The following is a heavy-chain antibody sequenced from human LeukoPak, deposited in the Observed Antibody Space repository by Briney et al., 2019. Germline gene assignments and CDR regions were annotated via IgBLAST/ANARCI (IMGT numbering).Heavy chain of an antibody. Sequence: ASVKVSCKASGYTFTNYDINWVRQATGQGLEWMGWISAYNGNTNYAQKLQGRVTMTTDTSTSTAYMELRSLRSDDTAVYYCAREDLEVAPNAFDIWGQGTMVTVSS. CDR1: GYTFTNYD. CDR2: ISAYNGNT. V-gene: IGHV1-18*01. J-gene: IGHJ3*02. D-gene: IGHD5-12*01. CDR3: AREDLEVAPNAFDI.